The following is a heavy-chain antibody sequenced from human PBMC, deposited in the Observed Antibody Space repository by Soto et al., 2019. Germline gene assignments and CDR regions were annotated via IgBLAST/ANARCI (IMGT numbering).Heavy chain of an antibody. J-gene: IGHJ1*01. D-gene: IGHD5-12*01. Sequence: SVKVSCKTSGATFSSYAITWVRQAPGQGLEWMGGIVPTVDTSTYAQKFQGRVTITADKFTNTVYMELSSLRSDDTAVYYCVSVVAIPGYPYNWGQ. CDR3: VSVVAIPGYPYN. CDR2: IVPTVDTS. CDR1: GATFSSYA. V-gene: IGHV1-69*06.